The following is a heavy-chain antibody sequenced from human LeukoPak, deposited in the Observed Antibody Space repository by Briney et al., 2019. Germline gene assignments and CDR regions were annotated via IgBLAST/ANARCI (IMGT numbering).Heavy chain of an antibody. D-gene: IGHD3-22*01. CDR2: ISGSGGST. CDR1: GFTFSSYA. CDR3: AKHYYDSSDYYIGFDY. J-gene: IGHJ4*02. Sequence: GGSLRLSCAASGFTFSSYAMSWVRQAPGKGLEWVSAISGSGGSTYYADSVKGRFTISRDNSKNTLYLQMNSLRAEDTAVYCCAKHYYDSSDYYIGFDYWGQGTLVTVSS. V-gene: IGHV3-23*01.